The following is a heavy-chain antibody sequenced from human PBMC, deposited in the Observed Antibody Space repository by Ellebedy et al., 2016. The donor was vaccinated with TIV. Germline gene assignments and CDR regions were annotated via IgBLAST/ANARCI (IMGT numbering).Heavy chain of an antibody. J-gene: IGHJ6*02. CDR1: GFTFSDYY. Sequence: GESLKISCAASGFTFSDYYMSWIRQAPGKGLEWVSYISSSGSTIYYADSVKGRFTISRDNAKNSLYLQMNSLRAEDTGVYYCARERDTAMVHGMDVWGQGTTVTVSS. V-gene: IGHV3-11*01. CDR3: ARERDTAMVHGMDV. CDR2: ISSSGSTI. D-gene: IGHD5-18*01.